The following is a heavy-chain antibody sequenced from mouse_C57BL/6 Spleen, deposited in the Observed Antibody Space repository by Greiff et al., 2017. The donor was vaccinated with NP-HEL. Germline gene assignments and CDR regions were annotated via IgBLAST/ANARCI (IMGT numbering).Heavy chain of an antibody. J-gene: IGHJ4*01. Sequence: QVQLQQSGAELVKPGASVKISCKASGYAFSSYWMNWVKQRPGKGLEWIGQIYPGDGDTNYNGKFKGKATLTVDKSSSTAYMQLSSLTSEDSAVYFCARGSADWELDDWGKGTAVTVSS. CDR2: IYPGDGDT. V-gene: IGHV1-80*01. D-gene: IGHD4-1*01. CDR3: ARGSADWELDD. CDR1: GYAFSSYW.